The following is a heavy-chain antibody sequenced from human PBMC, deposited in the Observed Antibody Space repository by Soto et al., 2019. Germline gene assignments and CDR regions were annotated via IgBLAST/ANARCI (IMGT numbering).Heavy chain of an antibody. CDR3: AKVRVKDYYYYAMDV. Sequence: VRSLRLSCAASGFTLSSYGMHWVRQAPGKGLEWVAVISSDGTSRFYADSVQGRFTISRDNSKNTLYPQMNSLRAEDTAMYYCAKVRVKDYYYYAMDVWGQGTTVTVSS. D-gene: IGHD4-4*01. CDR2: ISSDGTSR. V-gene: IGHV3-30*18. J-gene: IGHJ6*02. CDR1: GFTLSSYG.